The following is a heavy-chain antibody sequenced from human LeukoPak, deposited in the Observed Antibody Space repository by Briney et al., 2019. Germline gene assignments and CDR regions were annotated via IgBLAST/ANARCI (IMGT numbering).Heavy chain of an antibody. V-gene: IGHV1-46*02. Sequence: ASVKVPCKASGYTFNSYYMHLVRQAPRQGPEWIGIINPCGGSTSYPQKFQGRVTMTRDTSTNTVYMELSSLRSEDTAVYYCAREPSIRWAFDIWGQGTMVTVSS. CDR3: AREPSIRWAFDI. CDR2: INPCGGST. CDR1: GYTFNSYY. D-gene: IGHD2-15*01. J-gene: IGHJ3*02.